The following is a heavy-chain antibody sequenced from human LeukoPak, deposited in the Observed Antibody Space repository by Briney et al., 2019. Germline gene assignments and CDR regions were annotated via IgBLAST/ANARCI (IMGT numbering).Heavy chain of an antibody. V-gene: IGHV3-23*01. CDR2: ISGSGGST. CDR3: ARAMRQWLVLGY. CDR1: GFTFSSYG. Sequence: GGSLRLSCAASGFTFSSYGMSWVRQVPGKGLEWVSGISGSGGSTYYADSVKGRFTISRDNAKNTLYLQMNSLRAEDTAVYYCARAMRQWLVLGYWGQGTLVTVSS. D-gene: IGHD6-19*01. J-gene: IGHJ4*02.